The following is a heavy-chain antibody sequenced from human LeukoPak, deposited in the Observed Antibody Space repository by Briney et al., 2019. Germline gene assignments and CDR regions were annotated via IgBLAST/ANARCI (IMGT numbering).Heavy chain of an antibody. CDR3: ARDKVPWELGATDAFDI. CDR1: GYTFTSYY. V-gene: IGHV1-46*01. Sequence: GASVKVSCKASGYTFTSYYMHWVRQAPGQGLEWMGIINPSGGSTSYAQKLQGRVTMTRDTSTSTVYMELSSLRSEDTAVYYCARDKVPWELGATDAFDIWGQGTMVTVSS. CDR2: INPSGGST. D-gene: IGHD1-26*01. J-gene: IGHJ3*02.